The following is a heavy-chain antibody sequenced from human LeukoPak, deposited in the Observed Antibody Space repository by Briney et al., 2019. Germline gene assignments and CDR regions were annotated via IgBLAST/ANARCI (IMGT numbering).Heavy chain of an antibody. D-gene: IGHD2/OR15-2a*01. CDR3: ARLYDYFYYYMDV. J-gene: IGHJ6*03. Sequence: PGGSLRLSCAASGFTFDDFGMSWVRQAPGKGLEWVSGINWNGGNIGYADSVKGRFTISRDNAKNSLYLQMNSLRAEDTALYYCARLYDYFYYYMDVWGKGTTVTVSS. CDR2: INWNGGNI. V-gene: IGHV3-20*04. CDR1: GFTFDDFG.